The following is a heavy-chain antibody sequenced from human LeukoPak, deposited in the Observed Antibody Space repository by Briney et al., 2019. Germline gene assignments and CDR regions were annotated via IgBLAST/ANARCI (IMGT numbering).Heavy chain of an antibody. CDR1: GFTFRSFA. D-gene: IGHD3-16*01. J-gene: IGHJ6*03. CDR3: AKGLRTGVGPYRGYHYYMDV. V-gene: IGHV3-23*01. Sequence: GGSLRLSCAASGFTFRSFAMSWVRQAPGKGLKWVSTINDNGAGTYYADSVNGRFTVSRDNSYNTVSLQMNSLRDEDTGVYYCAKGLRTGVGPYRGYHYYMDVWGRGATVTVSS. CDR2: INDNGAGT.